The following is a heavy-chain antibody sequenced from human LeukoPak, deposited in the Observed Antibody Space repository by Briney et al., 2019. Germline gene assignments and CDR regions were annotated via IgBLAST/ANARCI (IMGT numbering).Heavy chain of an antibody. CDR1: GFTFSSYS. Sequence: GGSLRLSCAASGFTFSSYSMNWVRQAPGKGLEWVSSISSSSSYIYYADSVKGRFTISRDNAKNSLYLQMNSLRAEDTAVYYCARTIGYCSGGSCYPEYFQHWGQGTLVTVSS. CDR2: ISSSSSYI. D-gene: IGHD2-15*01. V-gene: IGHV3-21*01. J-gene: IGHJ1*01. CDR3: ARTIGYCSGGSCYPEYFQH.